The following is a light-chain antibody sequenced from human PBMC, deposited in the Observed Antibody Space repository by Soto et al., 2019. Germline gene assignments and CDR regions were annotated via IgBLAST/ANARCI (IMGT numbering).Light chain of an antibody. CDR2: DVT. Sequence: QSVLTQPASVSGSPGQSITISCTGTSSDDGGYIYVSWYQQHPGKAPKLMIYDVTSRPSGVSYRFSGSKSGNTASLTISGLQAEDEADYYCSSYTTSSSYVFGTGTKGTVL. CDR1: SSDDGGYIY. V-gene: IGLV2-14*01. J-gene: IGLJ1*01. CDR3: SSYTTSSSYV.